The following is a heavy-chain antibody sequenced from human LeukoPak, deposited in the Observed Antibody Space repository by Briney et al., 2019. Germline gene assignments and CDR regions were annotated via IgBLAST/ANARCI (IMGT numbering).Heavy chain of an antibody. D-gene: IGHD4-11*01. V-gene: IGHV3-48*01. CDR3: ARESLYDYSNSYAFDI. Sequence: GGSLRLSCAASGFTFNNYNMNWVRQAPGKGLEWVSYITSTSSTIYYADSVKGRFTISRDNSKNTLYLQMNSLRAEDTAVYYCARESLYDYSNSYAFDIWGQGTMVTVSS. CDR1: GFTFNNYN. J-gene: IGHJ3*02. CDR2: ITSTSSTI.